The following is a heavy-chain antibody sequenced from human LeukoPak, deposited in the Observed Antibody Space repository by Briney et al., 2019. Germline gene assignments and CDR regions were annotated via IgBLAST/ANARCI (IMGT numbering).Heavy chain of an antibody. CDR1: GFTFSSNW. CDR3: ARGGFVPDY. Sequence: GGSLRLSCAASGFTFSSNWMNWVRQAPGKGLEWVAKINEDGRERYYVDSVRGRFTIFRDNAKNSLSLQMNSLRVEDTAVYYCARGGFVPDYWGQGTLVTVSS. D-gene: IGHD3-10*01. CDR2: INEDGRER. J-gene: IGHJ4*02. V-gene: IGHV3-7*04.